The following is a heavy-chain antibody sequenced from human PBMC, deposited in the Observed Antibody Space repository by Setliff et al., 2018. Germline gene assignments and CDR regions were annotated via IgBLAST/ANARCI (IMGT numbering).Heavy chain of an antibody. V-gene: IGHV3-7*01. CDR2: IKQDGSTK. D-gene: IGHD3-22*01. CDR3: VRDDADNYDAFDN. J-gene: IGHJ3*02. CDR1: GFTFGDFA. Sequence: SLRLSCAASGFTFGDFAMTWVRQAPGKGLEWVADIKQDGSTKYYLDSVKGRFTISRDNAKRSLYLQMNGLRADDTGVYYCVRDDADNYDAFDNWGQGTLVTVSS.